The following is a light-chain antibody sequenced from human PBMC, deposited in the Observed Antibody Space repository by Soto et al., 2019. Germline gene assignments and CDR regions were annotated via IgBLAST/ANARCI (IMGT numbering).Light chain of an antibody. CDR3: QQCSTYPWT. Sequence: DIQMTQSPSTLSASVGVRVTITCRASQSVRNWLAWYLQSPGTAPKLLIYQASTLESGVPSRFSGSGSGTEFTLTISSLQPDDVGTYYCQQCSTYPWTFGQGTKVELK. J-gene: IGKJ1*01. CDR2: QAS. CDR1: QSVRNW. V-gene: IGKV1-5*03.